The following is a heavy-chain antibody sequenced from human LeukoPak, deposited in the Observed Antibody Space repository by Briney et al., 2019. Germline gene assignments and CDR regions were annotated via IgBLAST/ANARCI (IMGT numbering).Heavy chain of an antibody. CDR1: GGSISSYY. Sequence: QVQLQESGPGLVKPSETLSLTCTVSGGSISSYYWSWVRQPHGKGLEWIGYIYYTGSTDYNPSLKSRVTMSVDTSKNQFSLKLSSVTAADTAVYYCASYCSNMCQAGGLDSWGQGTLVTVSS. J-gene: IGHJ5*01. V-gene: IGHV4-59*01. CDR2: IYYTGST. CDR3: ASYCSNMCQAGGLDS. D-gene: IGHD2-2*01.